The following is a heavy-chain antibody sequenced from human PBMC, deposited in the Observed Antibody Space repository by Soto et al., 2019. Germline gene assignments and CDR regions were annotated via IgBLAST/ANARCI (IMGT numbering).Heavy chain of an antibody. D-gene: IGHD3-10*01. CDR2: ISSSGSTI. CDR1: GFTFSDYY. J-gene: IGHJ4*02. V-gene: IGHV3-11*01. CDR3: AKGRPAGSFYQLSHY. Sequence: GGSLRLSCAASGFTFSDYYMSWIRQAPGKGLEWVSYISSSGSTIYYADSVKGRFTISRDNSRNTLYLQINGLRAEDTAIYYCAKGRPAGSFYQLSHYWGQGTLVTVSS.